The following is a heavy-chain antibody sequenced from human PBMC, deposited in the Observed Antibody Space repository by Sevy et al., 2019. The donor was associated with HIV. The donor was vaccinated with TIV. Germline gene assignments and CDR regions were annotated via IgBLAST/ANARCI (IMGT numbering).Heavy chain of an antibody. J-gene: IGHJ4*02. CDR3: ARVAGSGSGLVYY. CDR2: ISYDGSNK. V-gene: IGHV3-30-3*01. D-gene: IGHD3-10*01. CDR1: GFTFSSYA. Sequence: GGSLRLSCAASGFTFSSYAMHWVRQAPGKGLEWVAVISYDGSNKYYADSVKGRFTISRDNAKNTLYLQMNSLRAEDTAVYYCARVAGSGSGLVYYWGQGTLVTVSS.